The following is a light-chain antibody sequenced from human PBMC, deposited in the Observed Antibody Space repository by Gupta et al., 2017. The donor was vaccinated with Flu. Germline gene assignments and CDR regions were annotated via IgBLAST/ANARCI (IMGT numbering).Light chain of an antibody. CDR2: VAS. Sequence: RASQSVYSNYLAWYQQKPGQAPRLLISVASTRATGIPDRFSGSGSGTDFTLTINRLEPEDCAVYYCQQYGDSPLTFGGGTKVEI. J-gene: IGKJ4*01. CDR1: QSVYSNY. CDR3: QQYGDSPLT. V-gene: IGKV3-20*01.